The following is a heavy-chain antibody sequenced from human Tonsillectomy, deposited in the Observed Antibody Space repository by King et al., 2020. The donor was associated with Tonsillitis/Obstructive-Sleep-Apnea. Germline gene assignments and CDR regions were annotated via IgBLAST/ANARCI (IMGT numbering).Heavy chain of an antibody. D-gene: IGHD3-3*01. CDR3: AREWSDDFWSGYPQNYFDY. CDR1: GYTFTSYG. J-gene: IGHJ4*02. CDR2: ISTYNGNT. V-gene: IGHV1-18*01. Sequence: VQLVESGAEVKKPGASVKVSCKASGYTFTSYGISWVRQAPGQGLEGMGWISTYNGNTNYAPKLQGRVTMTTDTSTSTAYMELRSLRSDDTAVYYCAREWSDDFWSGYPQNYFDYWGQGTLVTVSS.